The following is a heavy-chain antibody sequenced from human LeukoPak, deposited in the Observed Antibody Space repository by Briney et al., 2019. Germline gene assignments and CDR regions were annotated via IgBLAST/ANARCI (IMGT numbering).Heavy chain of an antibody. D-gene: IGHD1-26*01. CDR3: AKSSGSYSYYFDY. CDR2: ISYDGSNK. Sequence: GGSLRLSCAASGFTFSSYGMHWVRQAPGKGLEWVAVISYDGSNKYYADSVKGRFTISRDNSKNTLYLQMNSLRAEDTAVYYCAKSSGSYSYYFDYWGQGTLVTVSS. V-gene: IGHV3-30*18. CDR1: GFTFSSYG. J-gene: IGHJ4*02.